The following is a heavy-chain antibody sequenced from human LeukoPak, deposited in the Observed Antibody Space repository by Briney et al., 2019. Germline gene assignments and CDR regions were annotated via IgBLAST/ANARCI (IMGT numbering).Heavy chain of an antibody. Sequence: GGSLRLSCAASGFTLSSYSMNWVRQAPGKGLEWVSSISSSSYIYYADSVKGRFTISRDNAKNSLYLQMNSLRAEDTAVYYCARDLSDSYGMDVWGQGTTVTVSS. J-gene: IGHJ6*02. V-gene: IGHV3-21*01. CDR2: ISSSSYI. CDR3: ARDLSDSYGMDV. D-gene: IGHD6-25*01. CDR1: GFTLSSYS.